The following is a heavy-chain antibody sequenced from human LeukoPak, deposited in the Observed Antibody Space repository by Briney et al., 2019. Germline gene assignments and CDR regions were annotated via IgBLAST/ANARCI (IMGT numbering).Heavy chain of an antibody. D-gene: IGHD2/OR15-2a*01. CDR1: GFTFSSYA. CDR2: ISYDGSNK. CDR3: ARELSYYFDY. Sequence: GRSLRLSCAASGFTFSSYAMHWVRQAPGKGLEWVAVISYDGSNKYYADSVKGRSTISRDNSKNTLYLQMNSLRAEDTAVYYCARELSYYFDYWGQGTLVTVSS. J-gene: IGHJ4*02. V-gene: IGHV3-30*04.